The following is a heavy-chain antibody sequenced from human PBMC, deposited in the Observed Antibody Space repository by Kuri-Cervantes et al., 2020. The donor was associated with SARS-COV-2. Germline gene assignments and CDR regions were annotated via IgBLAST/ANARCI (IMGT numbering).Heavy chain of an antibody. D-gene: IGHD6-13*01. V-gene: IGHV4-38-2*02. CDR3: VRDGTTAGCNWFDP. CDR2: IYYTGRT. J-gene: IGHJ5*02. Sequence: ESLKISCTVSGYSISSGYFWGWIRQPPGKGLEWIGTIYYTGRTYYNPSLKSRVTISIDTSKNHFSLNLPSVTAADTAMYYCVRDGTTAGCNWFDPWGQGTQVTVSS. CDR1: GYSISSGYF.